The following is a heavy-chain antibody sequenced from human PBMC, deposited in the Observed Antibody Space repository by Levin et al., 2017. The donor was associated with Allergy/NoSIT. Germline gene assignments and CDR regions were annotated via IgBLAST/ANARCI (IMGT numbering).Heavy chain of an antibody. J-gene: IGHJ6*03. V-gene: IGHV4-34*01. CDR1: GGSFSGYY. D-gene: IGHD2-15*01. CDR3: AGDGGNKRYYYYYYMDV. CDR2: INHSGST. Sequence: PSETLSLTCAVYGGSFSGYYWSWIRQPPGKGLEWIGEINHSGSTNYNPSLKSRVTISVDTSKNQFSLKLSSVTAADTAVYYCAGDGGNKRYYYYYYMDVWGKGTTVTVSS.